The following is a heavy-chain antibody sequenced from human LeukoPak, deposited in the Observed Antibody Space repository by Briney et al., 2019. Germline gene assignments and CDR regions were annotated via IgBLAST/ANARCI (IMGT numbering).Heavy chain of an antibody. D-gene: IGHD6-13*01. J-gene: IGHJ4*02. CDR2: ISWSSGSI. V-gene: IGHV3-9*01. Sequence: TGGSLRLSCAASGFTFDDYAMHWVRQAPGKGLEWVSGISWSSGSIGYADSVKGRFTISRDNAKNSLYLQMNSLRAEDTALYYCARQRGKQLATQYYFDYWGQGTLVTVSS. CDR1: GFTFDDYA. CDR3: ARQRGKQLATQYYFDY.